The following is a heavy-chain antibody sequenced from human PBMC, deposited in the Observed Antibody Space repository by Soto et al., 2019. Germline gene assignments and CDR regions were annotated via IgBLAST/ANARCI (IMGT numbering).Heavy chain of an antibody. J-gene: IGHJ4*02. V-gene: IGHV1-69*13. D-gene: IGHD2-15*01. Sequence: GASLKVSCKSSGGTFSSYAISWVRQAPGQGLEWMGGIIPIFGTANYAQKFQGRVTITADESTSTAYMELSSLRSEDTAVYYCAAGYCSGGSCPSGYWGQGTLVTVSS. CDR1: GGTFSSYA. CDR3: AAGYCSGGSCPSGY. CDR2: IIPIFGTA.